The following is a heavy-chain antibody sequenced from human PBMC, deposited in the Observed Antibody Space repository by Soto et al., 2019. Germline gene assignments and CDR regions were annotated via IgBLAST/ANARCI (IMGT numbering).Heavy chain of an antibody. V-gene: IGHV1-3*01. CDR1: GYTFTSYA. CDR3: ASRAWIPHESNLSFDP. J-gene: IGHJ5*02. Sequence: ASVKVSCKASGYTFTSYAMHWVRQAPGQRLEWMGWINAGNGNTKYSQKFQGRVTITRDTSASTAYMELSSLRSEDTAVYYCASRAWIPHESNLSFDPWGQGTLVTVSS. D-gene: IGHD5-18*01. CDR2: INAGNGNT.